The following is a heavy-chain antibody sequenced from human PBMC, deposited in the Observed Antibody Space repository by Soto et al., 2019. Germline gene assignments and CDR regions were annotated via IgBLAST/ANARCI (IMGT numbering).Heavy chain of an antibody. CDR1: GGSISRSSHY. CDR2: IYYIGNT. J-gene: IGHJ4*02. D-gene: IGHD3-3*01. CDR3: ARVPSYSETTIDS. Sequence: QLQLQESGPGLVKPSETLSLTCTVSGGSISRSSHYWGWIRQPPGKGLEWIGNIYYIGNTYYSPSLKDRVTMSVDTSRNQFSLKLSSVTAADTAVYYCARVPSYSETTIDSWGQGTQVTVSS. V-gene: IGHV4-39*01.